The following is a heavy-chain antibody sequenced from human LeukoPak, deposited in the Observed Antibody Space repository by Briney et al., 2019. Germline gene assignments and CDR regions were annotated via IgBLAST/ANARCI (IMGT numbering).Heavy chain of an antibody. J-gene: IGHJ4*02. Sequence: ASVKVSCEPSGYTFTDSFMHWVRQAPGQGPEWMGWINPVSGDTKFAQRFQGRITLTRDTSMSTAYMELSTLRSDDTAVYYCARDLQWGSGYDLDYWGQGTLVIVSS. V-gene: IGHV1-2*02. CDR2: INPVSGDT. CDR1: GYTFTDSF. D-gene: IGHD5-12*01. CDR3: ARDLQWGSGYDLDY.